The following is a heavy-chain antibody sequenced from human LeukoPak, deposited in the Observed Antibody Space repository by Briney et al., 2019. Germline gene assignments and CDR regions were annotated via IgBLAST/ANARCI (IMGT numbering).Heavy chain of an antibody. J-gene: IGHJ6*03. CDR3: ASPLIVVVPAAVGYYMDV. CDR2: IYYSGST. V-gene: IGHV4-39*07. CDR1: GGSISSSSYY. Sequence: SETLSLTCTVSGGSISSSSYYWGWIRQPPGKGLEWIGSIYYSGSTHYNPSLKSRVTISVGTSKNQFSLKLSSVTAADTAVYYCASPLIVVVPAAVGYYMDVWGKGTTVTVSS. D-gene: IGHD2-2*01.